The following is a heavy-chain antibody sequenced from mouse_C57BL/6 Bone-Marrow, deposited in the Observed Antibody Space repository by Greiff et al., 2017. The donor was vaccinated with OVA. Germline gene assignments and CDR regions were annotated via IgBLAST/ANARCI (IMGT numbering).Heavy chain of an antibody. V-gene: IGHV1-22*01. CDR1: GYTFTDYN. D-gene: IGHD5-1-1*01. CDR2: INPNNGGT. CDR3: ASDTQYPRYFDV. J-gene: IGHJ1*03. Sequence: EVQLQQSGPELVKPGASVKMSCKASGYTFTDYNMHWVKQSHGKSLEWIGYINPNNGGTSYNQKFKGKATLTVNKSSSTAYMELRSLTSEDSAVXYCASDTQYPRYFDVWGTGTTVTVSS.